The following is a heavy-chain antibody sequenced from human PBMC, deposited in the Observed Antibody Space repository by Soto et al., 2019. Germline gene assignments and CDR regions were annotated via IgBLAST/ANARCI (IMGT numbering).Heavy chain of an antibody. CDR1: AFTFSSYA. Sequence: EVQLLESGGGLVQPGGSLRLSCAASAFTFSSYAMSWVRQAPGKGLEWVSAISASGGSTYYADSVKGRFTISRDSSKNTLYRQMNSLTADDTAVYYCAKGSGNSVYNFDNWGQGTLVTVSS. D-gene: IGHD1-26*01. CDR3: AKGSGNSVYNFDN. CDR2: ISASGGST. J-gene: IGHJ4*02. V-gene: IGHV3-23*01.